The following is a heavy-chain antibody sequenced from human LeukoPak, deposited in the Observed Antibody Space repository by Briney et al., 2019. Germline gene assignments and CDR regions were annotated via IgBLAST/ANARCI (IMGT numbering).Heavy chain of an antibody. V-gene: IGHV3-30-3*01. J-gene: IGHJ4*02. CDR1: GFTFSHYA. CDR3: AREPGKNTYYFDY. CDR2: ISYDGSNK. Sequence: PGRSLRLSCAASGFTFSHYAMHWVRQAPGKGLEWVAVISYDGSNKYYADSVKGRFTISRDNSKNTLYLQMNSLRGEDTAVYYCAREPGKNTYYFDYWGQGTLVTVSS. D-gene: IGHD2/OR15-2a*01.